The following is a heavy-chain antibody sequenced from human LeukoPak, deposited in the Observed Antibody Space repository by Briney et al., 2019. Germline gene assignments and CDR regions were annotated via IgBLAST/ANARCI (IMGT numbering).Heavy chain of an antibody. CDR1: GYTFTSYY. Sequence: ASVKVSCKASGYTFTSYYMHWVRQAPGQGLEWMGIINPSGGSTSYAQKFQGRVTMTRDTSTSPVYMELSSLRSEDTAVYYCARERGANYVWFDPWGQGTLVTVSS. CDR2: INPSGGST. D-gene: IGHD4/OR15-4a*01. CDR3: ARERGANYVWFDP. V-gene: IGHV1-46*01. J-gene: IGHJ5*02.